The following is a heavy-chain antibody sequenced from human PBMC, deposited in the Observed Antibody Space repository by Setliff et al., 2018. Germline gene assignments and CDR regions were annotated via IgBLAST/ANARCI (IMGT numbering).Heavy chain of an antibody. J-gene: IGHJ5*02. CDR1: GYTLTELS. Sequence: ASVKVSCKVSGYTLTELSMHWVRQAPGQGLEWMGRINPNSGGTNYAQKFQGRVTMTRDTSISTAYMELSRLRSDDTAVYYCARSYYYDSSAANWFDPWGQGTLVTVSS. CDR3: ARSYYYDSSAANWFDP. D-gene: IGHD3-22*01. V-gene: IGHV1-2*06. CDR2: INPNSGGT.